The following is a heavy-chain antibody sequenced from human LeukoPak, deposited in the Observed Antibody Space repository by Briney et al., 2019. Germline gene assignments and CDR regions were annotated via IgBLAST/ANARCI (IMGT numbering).Heavy chain of an antibody. Sequence: PGGSLRLSCAASGFTFSNAWMSWVRQAPGKGLEWVSGISWNSGSIGYADSVKGRFTISRDNAKNSLYLQMNSLRAEDMALYYCAKGAYYDILTGSNYFDYWGQGTLVTVSS. D-gene: IGHD3-9*01. J-gene: IGHJ4*02. CDR3: AKGAYYDILTGSNYFDY. CDR1: GFTFSNAW. CDR2: ISWNSGSI. V-gene: IGHV3-9*03.